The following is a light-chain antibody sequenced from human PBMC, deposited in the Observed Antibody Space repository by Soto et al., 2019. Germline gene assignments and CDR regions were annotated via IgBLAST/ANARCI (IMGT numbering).Light chain of an antibody. CDR3: HHYTRSPIFT. V-gene: IGKV3-20*01. J-gene: IGKJ3*01. CDR2: DAS. Sequence: EVVLTQSPGTLSLSAGERATLSCRASQSVADNHLAWHQQKPGQATRLLIYDASTRAAGIPDRFSGSGSGTDFTLTISRLEPEDFGVYFCHHYTRSPIFTFGPGTTVD. CDR1: QSVADNH.